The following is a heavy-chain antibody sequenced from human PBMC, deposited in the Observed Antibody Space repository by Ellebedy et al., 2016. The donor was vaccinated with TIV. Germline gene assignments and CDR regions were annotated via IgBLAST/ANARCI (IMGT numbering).Heavy chain of an antibody. D-gene: IGHD1-26*01. CDR1: GYTITNYP. J-gene: IGHJ4*02. Sequence: AASVKVSCKASGYTITNYPMHWVRHPPGQRLEWMGWISAGNDDTTYSQKFQGRVTITRDTSASTAYMELSSLRSEDTAVYYCARGRGSYSLDYWGQGTLVTVSS. V-gene: IGHV1-3*01. CDR3: ARGRGSYSLDY. CDR2: ISAGNDDT.